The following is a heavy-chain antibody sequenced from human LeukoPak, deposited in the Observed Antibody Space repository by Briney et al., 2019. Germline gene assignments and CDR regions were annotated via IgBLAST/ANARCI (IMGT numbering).Heavy chain of an antibody. CDR3: ARHNFLMVRGVTIGGY. CDR1: GYTFTGYY. D-gene: IGHD3-10*01. J-gene: IGHJ4*02. V-gene: IGHV1-2*02. CDR2: INPNSGGT. Sequence: GASVKVSCKASGYTFTGYYMHWVRQAPGQGLEWMGWINPNSGGTNYAQKFQGRVTMTRDTSISTAYMELSRLRSDDTAVYYCARHNFLMVRGVTIGGYWGQGTLVTVSS.